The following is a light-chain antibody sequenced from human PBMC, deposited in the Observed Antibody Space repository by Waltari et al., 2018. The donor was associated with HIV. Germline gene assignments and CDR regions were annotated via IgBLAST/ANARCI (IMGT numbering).Light chain of an antibody. J-gene: IGLJ3*02. Sequence: QSALTQPPSASGSPGQSVTISCTGTSSAGGVYNYLPWYQQHPGKAPKLMIYEVSKRPSGVPDRFSGSKSGNTASLTVSGLQAEDEADYYCNSYAGSNNWVFGGGTKLTVL. CDR2: EVS. CDR1: SSAGGVYNY. CDR3: NSYAGSNNWV. V-gene: IGLV2-8*01.